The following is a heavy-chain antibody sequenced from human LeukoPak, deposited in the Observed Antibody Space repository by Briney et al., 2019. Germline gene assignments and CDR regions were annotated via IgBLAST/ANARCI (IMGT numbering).Heavy chain of an antibody. J-gene: IGHJ4*02. CDR3: ARDLGRDSSGSDFDY. CDR1: GYTFTSYG. CDR2: ISAYNGNT. V-gene: IGHV1-18*01. D-gene: IGHD3-22*01. Sequence: ASVKVSCKASGYTFTSYGISWVRQAPGQGLEWVGWISAYNGNTNYAQKLQGRVAMTTDTSTSTAYMELRSLRSDDTAVYYCARDLGRDSSGSDFDYWGQGTLVTVSS.